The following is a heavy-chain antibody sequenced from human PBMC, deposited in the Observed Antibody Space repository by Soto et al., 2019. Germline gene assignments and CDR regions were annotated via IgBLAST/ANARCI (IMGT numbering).Heavy chain of an antibody. V-gene: IGHV4-31*03. CDR3: ARDLGGDYYDSSGPYYYYGMDV. CDR1: GGSISSGGYY. Sequence: SETLSLTCTVSGGSISSGGYYWSWIRQHPGKGLEWIGYIYYSGSTYYNPSLKSRVTISVDTSKNQFSLKLSSVTAVDTAVYYCARDLGGDYYDSSGPYYYYGMDVWGQGTTVTVSS. J-gene: IGHJ6*02. D-gene: IGHD3-22*01. CDR2: IYYSGST.